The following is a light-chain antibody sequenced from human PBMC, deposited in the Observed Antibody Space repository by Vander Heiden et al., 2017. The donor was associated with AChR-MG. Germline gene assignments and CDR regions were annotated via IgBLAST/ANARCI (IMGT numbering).Light chain of an antibody. CDR2: YDS. CDR1: NMGSKS. J-gene: IGLJ3*02. Sequence: SYVLTQPPSVSVAPGKTARITCGGNNMGSKSVHWYQQKPGQAPVLVIYYDSDRPSGIPERFSGSNSGNTATLTISRVEAGDEADYYCQVWDSSSDREVFGGGTKLTVL. CDR3: QVWDSSSDREV. V-gene: IGLV3-21*04.